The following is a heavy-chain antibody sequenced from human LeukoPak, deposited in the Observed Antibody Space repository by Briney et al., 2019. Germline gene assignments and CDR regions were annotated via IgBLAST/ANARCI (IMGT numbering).Heavy chain of an antibody. J-gene: IGHJ6*02. CDR2: ISWNGGSI. D-gene: IGHD4-23*01. V-gene: IGHV3-9*01. CDR3: AKDTEGGNSEYYYYGMDV. Sequence: GRSLTLSCAASGFTFDDYAMHWVRHAPGKGLEWVAGISWNGGSIGYADSVKGQFTISRDNAKTTLYAKMKSLRAEDTGLYYSAKDTEGGNSEYYYYGMDVWGQGTTVTVSS. CDR1: GFTFDDYA.